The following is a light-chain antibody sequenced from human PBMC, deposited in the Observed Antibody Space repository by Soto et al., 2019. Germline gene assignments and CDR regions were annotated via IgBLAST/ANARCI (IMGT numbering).Light chain of an antibody. CDR2: AAS. Sequence: IQLTQSPSSLSASVGDRVTVTCRASQSINIYLNWYQQKPGKAPALLIYAASSLQSGVPSRFSGGGSRTDFTLHIRSLQPENFATYYCQHGYRSPYTFGQRTKLEI. CDR1: QSINIY. J-gene: IGKJ2*01. CDR3: QHGYRSPYT. V-gene: IGKV1-39*01.